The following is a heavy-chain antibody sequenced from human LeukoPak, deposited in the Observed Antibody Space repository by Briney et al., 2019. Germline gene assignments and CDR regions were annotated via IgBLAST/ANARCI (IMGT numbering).Heavy chain of an antibody. D-gene: IGHD3-10*01. CDR1: GFTFSNAW. CDR3: ASYASGSHDY. V-gene: IGHV3-15*01. Sequence: GGSLRLSCAASGFTFSNAWMNWVCQAPGKGLEWVGRIKTKAEGGTTDYAAPVKGRFTISRDDSKNTMYLQMNSLKTEDTAVYYCASYASGSHDYWGQGTLVTVSS. J-gene: IGHJ4*02. CDR2: IKTKAEGGTT.